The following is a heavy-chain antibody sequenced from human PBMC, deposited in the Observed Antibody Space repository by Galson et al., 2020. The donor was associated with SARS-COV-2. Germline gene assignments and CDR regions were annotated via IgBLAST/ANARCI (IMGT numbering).Heavy chain of an antibody. CDR1: GFTFSTSS. CDR3: ARDKKGRSDSNWYFDN. CDR2: ISSRSI. Sequence: GESLKISCATSGFTFSTSSINWVRQAPGKGLEWVSFISSRSIYYADSVKGRFTISKDIAKNTLYLQMNSLRDVDTAVYYCARDKKGRSDSNWYFDNWGQGTLVTVSS. D-gene: IGHD6-13*01. J-gene: IGHJ4*02. V-gene: IGHV3-48*02.